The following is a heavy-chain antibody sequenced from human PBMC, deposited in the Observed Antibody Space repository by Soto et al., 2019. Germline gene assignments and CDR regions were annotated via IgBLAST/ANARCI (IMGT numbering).Heavy chain of an antibody. CDR3: AKGGGSGRWIMDV. D-gene: IGHD1-26*01. J-gene: IGHJ6*02. CDR2: ITSGSGSTI. V-gene: IGHV3-48*02. CDR1: GFTFSTHT. Sequence: GGSLRLSCAASGFTFSTHTMNWARQAPGKGLEWLSFITSGSGSTIYYADSVKGRFTISRDNAKNSLYLQMNTLRDEDTAVYYWAKGGGSGRWIMDVWGQGTTVTVSS.